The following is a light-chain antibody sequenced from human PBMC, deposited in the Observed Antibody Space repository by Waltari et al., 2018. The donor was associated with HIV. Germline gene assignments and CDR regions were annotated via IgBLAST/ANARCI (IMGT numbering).Light chain of an antibody. CDR1: QSVCPW. Sequence: DTQMTQSPSTLSAFIGARVTITCRASQSVCPWLAWYKQKPGKAPKLLIYRASSLGRGVPSRFSGGGSGTDFTLTISALRPDDFATYYCQQYNNRPWTFGPGTKLEIK. CDR2: RAS. CDR3: QQYNNRPWT. J-gene: IGKJ1*01. V-gene: IGKV1-5*03.